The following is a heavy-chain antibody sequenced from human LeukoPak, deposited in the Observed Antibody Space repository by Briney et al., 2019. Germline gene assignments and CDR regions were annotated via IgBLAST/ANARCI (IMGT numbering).Heavy chain of an antibody. V-gene: IGHV4-39*01. Sequence: PSETLSLTCTVSGGSISSSSDYWGWIRQPPGKGLEWIGSIYYSGSTYYNPSLKSRVTISVDTSKNQFSLKLSSVTAADTAVYYCARGYGDSTYYYYGMDVWGQGTTVTVSS. CDR1: GGSISSSSDY. CDR2: IYYSGST. CDR3: ARGYGDSTYYYYGMDV. D-gene: IGHD4-17*01. J-gene: IGHJ6*02.